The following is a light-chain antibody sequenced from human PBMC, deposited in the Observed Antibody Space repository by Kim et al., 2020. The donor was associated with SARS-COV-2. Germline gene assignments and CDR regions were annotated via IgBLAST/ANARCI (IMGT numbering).Light chain of an antibody. CDR3: LLYYGGTWV. J-gene: IGLJ3*02. Sequence: QAVVTQEPSLTVSPGGTVTLTCASSTGAVTSGYYPNWFQQKPGQAPRALISSTSKKHSWTPARFSGSLLGGKAALTLSGVQPEDEAEYYYLLYYGGTWVFGGGTQLTVL. V-gene: IGLV7-43*01. CDR1: TGAVTSGYY. CDR2: STS.